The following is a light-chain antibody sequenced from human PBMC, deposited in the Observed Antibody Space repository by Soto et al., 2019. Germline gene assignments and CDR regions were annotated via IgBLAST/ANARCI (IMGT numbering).Light chain of an antibody. J-gene: IGLJ1*01. CDR3: SSYTDSSNYV. CDR1: SSDIGAHDY. V-gene: IGLV2-14*01. CDR2: QVT. Sequence: QSALTQPASVSGSPGQSITISCTGTSSDIGAHDYVSWYRQHPGKAPKLMIYQVTNRPSGVSNRFSGSRSGNTASLTISGLQAEDEADYYCSSYTDSSNYVFGTGTKLTVL.